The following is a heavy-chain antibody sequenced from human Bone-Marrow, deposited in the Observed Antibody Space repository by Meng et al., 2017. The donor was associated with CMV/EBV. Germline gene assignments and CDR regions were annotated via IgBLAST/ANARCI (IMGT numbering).Heavy chain of an antibody. D-gene: IGHD6-13*01. Sequence: ASVKVSCKASGYTFTGYYMHWVRQAPGQGLEWMGWINPNSGGTNYAQKFQGRVTMTRDTSISTAYMEMSRLRSDDTAVYYCARGEFSSWFGGRLVDYGGQRTLLTVSS. CDR3: ARGEFSSWFGGRLVDY. J-gene: IGHJ4*02. CDR2: INPNSGGT. V-gene: IGHV1-2*02. CDR1: GYTFTGYY.